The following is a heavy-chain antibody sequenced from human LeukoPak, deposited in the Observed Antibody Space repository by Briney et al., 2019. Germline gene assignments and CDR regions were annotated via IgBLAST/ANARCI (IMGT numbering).Heavy chain of an antibody. D-gene: IGHD5-24*01. J-gene: IGHJ3*02. CDR1: GFTFSTYS. V-gene: IGHV3-21*01. CDR2: ISSSSGHK. CDR3: ASETIDGFDI. Sequence: GGSLRLSCAASGFTFSTYSMKWVRQAPGKGLEWVSSISSSSGHKFYADSVKGRFTISRDNAKNSLYLQLNSLRGEDTAVYYCASETIDGFDIWGQGTMVTVSS.